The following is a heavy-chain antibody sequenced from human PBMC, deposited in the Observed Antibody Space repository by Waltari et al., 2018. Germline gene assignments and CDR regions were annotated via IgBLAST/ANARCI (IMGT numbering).Heavy chain of an antibody. CDR1: GFTFSGYG. Sequence: DVQMVESGGGLVQPGGSLRLSCAGSGFTFSGYGMHLVRQAPGKGLVWVSRINSDGSRTTYADSVKGRFTISRDNAKNTLYLQLNSLRVEDTSMYYCARGPSDSTNNFFVGDFWGQGTPVTVSS. J-gene: IGHJ4*02. D-gene: IGHD1-26*01. V-gene: IGHV3-74*01. CDR2: INSDGSRT. CDR3: ARGPSDSTNNFFVGDF.